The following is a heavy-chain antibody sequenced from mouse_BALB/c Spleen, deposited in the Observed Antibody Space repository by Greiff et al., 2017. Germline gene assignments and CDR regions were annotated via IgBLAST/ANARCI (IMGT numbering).Heavy chain of an antibody. Sequence: VKVVESGAELMKPGASVKISCKATGYTFSSYWIEWVKQRPGHGLEWIGEILPGSGSTNYNEKFKGKATFTADTSSNTAYMQLSSLTSEDSAVYYCARLYDGYYGAMDYWGQGTSVTVSS. J-gene: IGHJ4*01. CDR1: GYTFSSYW. CDR2: ILPGSGST. V-gene: IGHV1-9*01. D-gene: IGHD2-3*01. CDR3: ARLYDGYYGAMDY.